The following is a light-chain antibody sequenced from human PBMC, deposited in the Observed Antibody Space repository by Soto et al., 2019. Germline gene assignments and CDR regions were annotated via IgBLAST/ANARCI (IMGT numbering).Light chain of an antibody. CDR1: QGVTTN. J-gene: IGKJ2*01. CDR3: HQYNSWPPGT. V-gene: IGKV3-15*01. Sequence: EIVMTHSPATLSVSPWERATLSCRAGQGVTTNFAWYQQKSGQSPRLLISDASTRATGIPARFSGSGSGTEFTLIISSLQSEDFALYYCHQYNSWPPGTFGQGTKVDIK. CDR2: DAS.